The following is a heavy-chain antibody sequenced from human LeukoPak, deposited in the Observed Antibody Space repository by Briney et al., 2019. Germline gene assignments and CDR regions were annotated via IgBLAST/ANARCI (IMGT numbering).Heavy chain of an antibody. D-gene: IGHD1-26*01. CDR2: ISGSGGST. J-gene: IGHJ6*02. V-gene: IGHV3-23*01. CDR1: GFTPRSYA. Sequence: PGGSLRLSCAASGFTPRSYAMSWVRQAPGKGLEWVSAISGSGGSTYYAASVKGRFTISRDNSKNTLYLQMNSLRAEDTAVYYCAKGREWELLCPGMDVWGQGTTVTVSS. CDR3: AKGREWELLCPGMDV.